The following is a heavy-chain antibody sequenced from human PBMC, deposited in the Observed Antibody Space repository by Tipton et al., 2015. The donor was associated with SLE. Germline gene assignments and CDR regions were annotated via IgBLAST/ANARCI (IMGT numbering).Heavy chain of an antibody. J-gene: IGHJ3*02. D-gene: IGHD2-15*01. CDR1: GFTFGDYA. CDR3: TRDPGRVGSRQRDAFDI. CDR2: IKEHGTET. V-gene: IGHV3-7*01. Sequence: SLRLSCTASGFTFGDYAMSWVRQAPGKGLEWVANIKEHGTETYYVDSVRGRFTISRDNTKNSLYLQMNSLRVEDMAVYYCTRDPGRVGSRQRDAFDIWGQGTMVTVSS.